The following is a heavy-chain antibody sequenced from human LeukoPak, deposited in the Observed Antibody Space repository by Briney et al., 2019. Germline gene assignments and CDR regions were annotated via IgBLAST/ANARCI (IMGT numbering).Heavy chain of an antibody. J-gene: IGHJ4*02. CDR3: ARASETAMITL. CDR1: GVSITSGTYY. Sequence: SETLSLTCTVSGVSITSGTYYWTWIRQPAGNGLEWIGRIYSTGRVNYNPSLKSRVTMLLDTSKNHISLKLTSVTAADTAIYFCARASETAMITLWGQGTLVTVSS. D-gene: IGHD5-18*01. V-gene: IGHV4-61*02. CDR2: IYSTGRV.